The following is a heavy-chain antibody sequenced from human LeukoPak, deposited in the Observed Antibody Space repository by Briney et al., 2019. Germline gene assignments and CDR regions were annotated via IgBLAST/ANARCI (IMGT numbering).Heavy chain of an antibody. CDR1: GYTFTGYY. CDR2: IYPYGGDT. Sequence: ASVKVSCKASGYTFTGYYIHWVRQAPGQGLEWMGWIYPYGGDTNYAQNFQGRVTMTRDTSISTAYMELSSLKSDDTAVYYCARDRNSGSSLDIWGQGTMLTVSS. V-gene: IGHV1-2*02. D-gene: IGHD6-6*01. CDR3: ARDRNSGSSLDI. J-gene: IGHJ3*02.